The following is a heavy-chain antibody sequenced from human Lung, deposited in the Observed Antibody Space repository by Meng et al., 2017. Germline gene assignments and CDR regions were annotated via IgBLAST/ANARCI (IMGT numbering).Heavy chain of an antibody. D-gene: IGHD6-13*01. J-gene: IGHJ4*02. V-gene: IGHV1-2*06. CDR3: ARDEDISAAGKLFGDY. Sequence: ASVKVSCKASGYTFPDYWLHWVRRAPGQGLEWMGRIDPKSGDTQYAQRFQGRVTMTGDTSISTAYMELSGLRSDDTAMYYCARDEDISAAGKLFGDYWGQGPLVTVSS. CDR2: IDPKSGDT. CDR1: GYTFPDYW.